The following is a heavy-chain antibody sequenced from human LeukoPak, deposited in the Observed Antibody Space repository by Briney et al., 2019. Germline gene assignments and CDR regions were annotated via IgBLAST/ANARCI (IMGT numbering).Heavy chain of an antibody. D-gene: IGHD3-10*01. CDR3: AGDSTNWFDP. CDR2: INHSGTT. CDR1: GGSFSGYY. V-gene: IGHV4-34*01. Sequence: SETLSFTCAVYGGSFSGYYWSWIRQPPGKGLEWIGEINHSGTTNYNPSLKSRVTISVDTSKNQFSLKLSSVTAADTAVYYCAGDSTNWFDPWGQGTLVTVSS. J-gene: IGHJ5*02.